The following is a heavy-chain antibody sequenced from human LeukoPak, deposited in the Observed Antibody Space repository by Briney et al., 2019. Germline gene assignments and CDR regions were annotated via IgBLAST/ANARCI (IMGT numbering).Heavy chain of an antibody. CDR3: ARRNGQDIVPTFRRRYYFDY. CDR2: IYHSGST. V-gene: IGHV4-38-2*01. Sequence: PSETLSLTCAVYGGSFSGYYWGWIRQPPGKGLEWIGSIYHSGSTYYNPSLKSRVTISVDTSKNQFSLKLSSVTAADTAVYYCARRNGQDIVPTFRRRYYFDYWGQGTLVTVSS. D-gene: IGHD5-12*01. CDR1: GGSFSGYY. J-gene: IGHJ4*02.